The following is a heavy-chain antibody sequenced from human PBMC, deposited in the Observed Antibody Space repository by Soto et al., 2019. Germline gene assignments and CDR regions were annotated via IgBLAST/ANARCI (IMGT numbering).Heavy chain of an antibody. CDR1: GFTFSEHQ. J-gene: IGHJ5*02. D-gene: IGHD1-26*01. Sequence: VGALRLSCAASGFTFSEHQMDWVRQAPGKGLEWVGRSRNKANSYTTEYAASVKGRFTISRDDSKNSLYLQMNSLKIEDTAVYYCARVVGAPNWFDPWGQGT. CDR3: ARVVGAPNWFDP. V-gene: IGHV3-72*01. CDR2: SRNKANSYTT.